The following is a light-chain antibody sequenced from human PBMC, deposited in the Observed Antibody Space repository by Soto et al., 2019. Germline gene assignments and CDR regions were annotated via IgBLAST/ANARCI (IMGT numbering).Light chain of an antibody. V-gene: IGKV3-11*01. Sequence: EIVLTQSPATLSLSPGERATLSCRASQSVSSYLAWYQQKPGQAPRLLIYDASNRATGIPARFSGSXSGTDFTLTISSLEPEDFAVYYCQQRSNLLTFGGGTKVEIK. CDR3: QQRSNLLT. CDR1: QSVSSY. J-gene: IGKJ4*01. CDR2: DAS.